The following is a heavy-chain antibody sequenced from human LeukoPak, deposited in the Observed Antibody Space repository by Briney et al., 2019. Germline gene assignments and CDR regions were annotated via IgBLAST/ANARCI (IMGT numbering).Heavy chain of an antibody. CDR2: IRYDGSNK. D-gene: IGHD6-13*01. CDR1: GFTFSSYG. CDR3: AKMYSSSFHFDL. Sequence: QTGGSLRLSCAASGFTFSSYGMHWVRQAPGKGLEWVAFIRYDGSNKYYADSVKGRFTISRDNSKNTLYLQMNSLRAEDTAVYYCAKMYSSSFHFDLWGRGTLVTVSS. J-gene: IGHJ2*01. V-gene: IGHV3-30*02.